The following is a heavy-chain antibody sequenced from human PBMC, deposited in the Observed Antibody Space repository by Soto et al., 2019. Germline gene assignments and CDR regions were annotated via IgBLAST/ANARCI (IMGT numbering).Heavy chain of an antibody. CDR3: ARSWVTGKGGMDV. D-gene: IGHD3-16*01. V-gene: IGHV1-18*01. CDR1: GYTFTSYG. CDR2: INGYTGNT. J-gene: IGHJ6*02. Sequence: QVQLVQFGAEVKKPGASVKVSCKTSGYTFTSYGLSWVRQAPGQGLEWMGWINGYTGNTNYAQKFQGRVTMTTDTSTNTAYLDLWTLISDDTAVYYCARSWVTGKGGMDVWGQGTTVTVSS.